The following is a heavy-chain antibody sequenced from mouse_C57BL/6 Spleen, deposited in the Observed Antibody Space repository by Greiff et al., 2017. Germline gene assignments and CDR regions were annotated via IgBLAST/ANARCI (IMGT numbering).Heavy chain of an antibody. CDR3: AREAYYFDY. Sequence: EVKVVESEGGLVQPGSSMKLSCTASGFTFSDYYVAWVRQVPEKGLEWVANINYDGSSTYYLDSLKSRFIISRDNAKNILYLQRSSLKSEDTATYYCAREAYYFDYWGQGTTLTVSS. V-gene: IGHV5-16*01. CDR1: GFTFSDYY. J-gene: IGHJ2*01. CDR2: INYDGSST.